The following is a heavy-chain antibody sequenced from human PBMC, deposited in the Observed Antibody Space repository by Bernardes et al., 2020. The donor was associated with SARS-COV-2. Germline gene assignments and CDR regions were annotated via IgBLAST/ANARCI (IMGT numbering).Heavy chain of an antibody. J-gene: IGHJ4*02. V-gene: IGHV1-18*01. CDR1: GYTSSLFG. CDR2: ISLYNGNT. D-gene: IGHD3-22*01. CDR3: ARVFYYESSGFYDF. Sequence: ASVKVSCKASGYTSSLFGISWVRQAPGQGLGWMGWISLYNGNTDYAQRFKGRVSLTTDRSTSTVFLDLKSLTSDDTAMYYCARVFYYESSGFYDFWGQGTPVTVSS.